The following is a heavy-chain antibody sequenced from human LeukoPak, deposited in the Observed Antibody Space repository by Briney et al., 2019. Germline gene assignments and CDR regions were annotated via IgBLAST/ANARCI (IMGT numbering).Heavy chain of an antibody. D-gene: IGHD3-22*01. CDR1: GFTFSSYA. J-gene: IGHJ4*02. Sequence: GGSLRLSCAASGFTFSSYAMGWVRQAPGDGLEWVSAISGSVGSTYYADSVKGQFTIPRHNYKITLYLQMNSLRAEDTAVYYCAKEGNRRRYYYDSSGYYYFDYWGQGTLVTVSS. CDR3: AKEGNRRRYYYDSSGYYYFDY. V-gene: IGHV3-23*01. CDR2: ISGSVGST.